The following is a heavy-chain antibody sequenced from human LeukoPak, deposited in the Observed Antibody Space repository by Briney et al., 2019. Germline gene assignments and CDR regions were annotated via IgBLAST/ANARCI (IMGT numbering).Heavy chain of an antibody. J-gene: IGHJ4*02. CDR2: IRYDGSNK. Sequence: GGSLRLSCAASGYTFSSYGMHWVRQAPGKGLEWVAFIRYDGSNKYYADSVKGRFTISRDNSKNTLYLQMNSLRAEDTAVYYCARDQYPGYSSGTRLSSFDYLGQGTLVTVSS. V-gene: IGHV3-30*02. D-gene: IGHD6-19*01. CDR1: GYTFSSYG. CDR3: ARDQYPGYSSGTRLSSFDY.